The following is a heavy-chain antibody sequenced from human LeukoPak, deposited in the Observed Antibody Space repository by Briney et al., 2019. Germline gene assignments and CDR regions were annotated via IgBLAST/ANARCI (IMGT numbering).Heavy chain of an antibody. Sequence: GGSLRLSCAASAFTFSDYSMNWVRQAPGKGLEWVSYISGRSSTIYYADSVKDRFTISRDNAKNSMYLQMNSLRAEDTAVYYCARDRIKSGSYYFDYWGQGTLVTVSS. V-gene: IGHV3-48*01. J-gene: IGHJ4*02. D-gene: IGHD1-26*01. CDR3: ARDRIKSGSYYFDY. CDR2: ISGRSSTI. CDR1: AFTFSDYS.